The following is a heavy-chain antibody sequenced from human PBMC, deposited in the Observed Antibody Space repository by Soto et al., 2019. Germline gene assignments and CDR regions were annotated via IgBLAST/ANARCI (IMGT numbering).Heavy chain of an antibody. CDR2: IIPIFGTA. CDR1: GGTFSSYA. V-gene: IGHV1-69*13. D-gene: IGHD2-15*01. Sequence: SVKVSCKASGGTFSSYAISWVRQAPGQGLEWMGGIIPIFGTANYAQKFQGRVTITADESTSTAYMELSSLRSEDTAVYYCARDPGYGGTIDYWGQGTLVTVSS. CDR3: ARDPGYGGTIDY. J-gene: IGHJ4*02.